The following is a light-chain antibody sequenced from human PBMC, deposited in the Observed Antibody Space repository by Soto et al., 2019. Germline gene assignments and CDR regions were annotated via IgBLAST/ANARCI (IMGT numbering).Light chain of an antibody. CDR1: QSISSN. CDR2: DAS. Sequence: ETVMTQSPATLSVSPGERATLSCRASQSISSNLAWFQQKPGQAPRLLIYDASTMTTGFPARFSGSGSGTEFTLTISILQSEDFAVYYCQQYNNWPLTFGGGTKVEIK. J-gene: IGKJ4*01. CDR3: QQYNNWPLT. V-gene: IGKV3-15*01.